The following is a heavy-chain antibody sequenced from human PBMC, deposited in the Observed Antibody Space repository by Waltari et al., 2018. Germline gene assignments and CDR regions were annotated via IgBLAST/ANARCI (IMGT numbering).Heavy chain of an antibody. J-gene: IGHJ5*02. Sequence: SAYVRAWVRKALGKGLEWVSGVNSDGTRRHYADPVKGRVTIARDNARNMVHLQMNSLRAEDPAVYYCGTLEAVASWGQGTLVTVSS. CDR3: GTLEAVAS. CDR1: SAYV. V-gene: IGHV3-74*01. CDR2: VNSDGTRR.